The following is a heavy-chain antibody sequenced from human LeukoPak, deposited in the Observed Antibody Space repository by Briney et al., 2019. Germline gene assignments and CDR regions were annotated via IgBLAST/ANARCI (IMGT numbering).Heavy chain of an antibody. J-gene: IGHJ4*02. Sequence: SQTLSLTCTVSGGSISSGGYYWSWIRLHPGKGLEWIGYIYYSGGTYYNPSLKSRVTISVDTSKNQFSLKLNSVTAADTAVYYCARAYYGSGSYFDYWGRGTLVTVSS. V-gene: IGHV4-31*03. CDR2: IYYSGGT. CDR3: ARAYYGSGSYFDY. CDR1: GGSISSGGYY. D-gene: IGHD3-10*01.